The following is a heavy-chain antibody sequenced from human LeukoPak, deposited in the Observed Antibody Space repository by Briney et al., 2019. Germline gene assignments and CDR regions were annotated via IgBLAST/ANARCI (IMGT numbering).Heavy chain of an antibody. CDR1: GGTFSSYA. CDR3: AREGVPDAFDI. V-gene: IGHV1-69*06. J-gene: IGHJ3*02. CDR2: IIPIFGTA. Sequence: SVKVSCKASGGTFSSYAISWVRQSPGQGLEWMGGIIPIFGTANYAQKFQGRVTITADKSTSTAYMELSSLRSEDTAVYYCAREGVPDAFDIWGQGTMVTVSS. D-gene: IGHD3-10*01.